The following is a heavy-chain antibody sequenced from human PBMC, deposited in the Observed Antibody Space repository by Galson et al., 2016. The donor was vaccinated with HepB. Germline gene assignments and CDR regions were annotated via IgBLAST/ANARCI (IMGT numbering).Heavy chain of an antibody. J-gene: IGHJ4*02. D-gene: IGHD3-3*01. CDR3: ARHLFGAITHFDY. CDR1: GGSINNRC. Sequence: SETLSLTCTVSGGSINNRCWSWIRQPPGKGLEWIGYIYDSGSTSYNPSLKSRVTMSVDTSKNEFSLRLRSVTAADTAVYYCARHLFGAITHFDYWGQGTLVTVSS. CDR2: IYDSGST. V-gene: IGHV4-59*08.